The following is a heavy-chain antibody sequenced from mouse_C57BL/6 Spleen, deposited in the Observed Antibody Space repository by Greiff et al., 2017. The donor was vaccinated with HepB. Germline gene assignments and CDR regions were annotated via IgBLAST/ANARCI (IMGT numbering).Heavy chain of an antibody. J-gene: IGHJ3*01. Sequence: EVKLMESGPGLVKPSQSLSLTCSVTGYSITSGYYWNWIRQFPGNKLEWMGYISYDGSNNYNPSLKNRISITRDTSKNQFFLKLNSVTTEDTATYYCARNWDYWGQGTLVTVSA. CDR2: ISYDGSN. D-gene: IGHD4-1*01. CDR3: ARNWDY. V-gene: IGHV3-6*01. CDR1: GYSITSGYY.